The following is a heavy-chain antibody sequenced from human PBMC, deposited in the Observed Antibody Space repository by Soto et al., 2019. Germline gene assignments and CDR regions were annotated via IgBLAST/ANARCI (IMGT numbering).Heavy chain of an antibody. V-gene: IGHV3-21*06. CDR3: ARESEDLTSNFDY. J-gene: IGHJ4*02. CDR1: GFTFTRYS. CDR2: ISSTTNYI. Sequence: SLRLSCAASGFTFTRYSMNCVRQSPWKGLEWVSSISSTTNYIYYGDSMKGRFTISRDNAKNSLYLEMNSLRAEDTAVYYCARESEDLTSNFDYWGQGTLVTVSS.